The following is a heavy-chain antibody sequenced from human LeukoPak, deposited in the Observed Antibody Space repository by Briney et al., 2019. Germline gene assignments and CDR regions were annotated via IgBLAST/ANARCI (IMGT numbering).Heavy chain of an antibody. Sequence: PGGSLRLSCAASGFTFSSYSINWVRQAPGKGLEWVSSISSSSNYIYYADSVKGRFTISRDNAKNSLYLQMNSLRAEDTAVYYCARDFEYSSSWGYWGQGTLVTVSS. CDR2: ISSSSNYI. CDR3: ARDFEYSSSWGY. V-gene: IGHV3-21*01. J-gene: IGHJ4*02. CDR1: GFTFSSYS. D-gene: IGHD6-6*01.